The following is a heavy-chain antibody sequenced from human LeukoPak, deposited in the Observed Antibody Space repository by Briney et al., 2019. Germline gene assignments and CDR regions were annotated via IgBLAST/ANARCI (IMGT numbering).Heavy chain of an antibody. CDR1: AFTFNTYA. CDR3: ARDKGDYDSSGSLFVF. V-gene: IGHV3-30-3*01. CDR2: ISYDGTIK. D-gene: IGHD3-16*01. Sequence: GGSLRLSCAASAFTFNTYAMHWVRQAPGKGLEWVAIISYDGTIKYNADSVKGRFTISRDNSKNTLYLQMNSLRTEDTAVYYCARDKGDYDSSGSLFVFGGQGTLVTVSS. J-gene: IGHJ4*02.